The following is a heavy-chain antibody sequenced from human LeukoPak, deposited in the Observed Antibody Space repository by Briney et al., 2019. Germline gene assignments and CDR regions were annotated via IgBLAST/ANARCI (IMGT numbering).Heavy chain of an antibody. CDR2: IWYDGSNK. V-gene: IGHV3-33*08. Sequence: RSGGSLRLSCAASGFTFSSYAMHWVRQAPGKGLEWVAVIWYDGSNKYYADSVKGRFTISRDNSKNTLYLQMNSLRAEDTAVYYCARGNYYDSSGYNYGGKYWGQGTLVTVSS. CDR3: ARGNYYDSSGYNYGGKY. CDR1: GFTFSSYA. D-gene: IGHD3-22*01. J-gene: IGHJ4*02.